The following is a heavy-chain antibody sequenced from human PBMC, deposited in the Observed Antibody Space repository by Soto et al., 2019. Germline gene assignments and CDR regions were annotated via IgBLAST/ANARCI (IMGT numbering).Heavy chain of an antibody. J-gene: IGHJ4*02. CDR1: GFTFSNYA. CDR3: XXXXXXXXGGCHFDS. Sequence: EVQLLESGGGLVQPGGSLRLSCAASGFTFSNYAMSWVRQAPGKGLEWVSTFSAYGGSTYYADSVRGRFTISRDNSKNTLXXXXXXXXXXXXXXXXXXXXXXXXXGGCHFDSWGQGTLVTASS. V-gene: IGHV3-23*01. D-gene: IGHD2-8*01. CDR2: FSAYGGST.